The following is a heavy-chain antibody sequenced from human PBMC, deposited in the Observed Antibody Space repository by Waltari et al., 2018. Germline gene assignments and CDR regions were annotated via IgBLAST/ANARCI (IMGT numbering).Heavy chain of an antibody. CDR3: ARVLRMGDLPHLS. Sequence: EGQQVESGGGLVQPGGSLRLSCATSGFTFTNYAMNWVRQAPGKGLGWFSAISAGGGATYYADSMKGRFTISRDNSKNTLYLQMNSLRAEDTAVYYCARVLRMGDLPHLSWGQGTLVTVSS. D-gene: IGHD3-16*01. CDR2: ISAGGGAT. J-gene: IGHJ5*02. V-gene: IGHV3-23*04. CDR1: GFTFTNYA.